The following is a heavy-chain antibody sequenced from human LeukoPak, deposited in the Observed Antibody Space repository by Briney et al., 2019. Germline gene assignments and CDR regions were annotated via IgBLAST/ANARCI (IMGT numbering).Heavy chain of an antibody. D-gene: IGHD3-22*01. J-gene: IGHJ2*01. CDR2: IYYSGSA. Sequence: PSETLSLTCSVSDGSISSYYWSWIRQPPGKGLEWIGYIYYSGSANYNPSLKSRVTMSVDTSEDQFSLRLSSVTAADTAVYYCARHNAYYDSGGHPNWYFDLWGRGTLVTVSS. V-gene: IGHV4-59*08. CDR3: ARHNAYYDSGGHPNWYFDL. CDR1: DGSISSYY.